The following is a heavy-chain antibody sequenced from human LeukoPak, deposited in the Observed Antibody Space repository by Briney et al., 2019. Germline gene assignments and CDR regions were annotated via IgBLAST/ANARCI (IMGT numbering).Heavy chain of an antibody. CDR1: GGTFSSYA. D-gene: IGHD3-10*01. CDR3: ARRVRRGVSHPPHYYYYYAMDV. Sequence: ASVKVSCKSSGGTFSSYAISWVRQAPGQGLEWMGGIIPMFRTANYAQKFQGRVTITADESTSTAYMELSSLRSEDTAVYYCARRVRRGVSHPPHYYYYYAMDVWGKGTTITVSS. J-gene: IGHJ6*04. CDR2: IIPMFRTA. V-gene: IGHV1-69*01.